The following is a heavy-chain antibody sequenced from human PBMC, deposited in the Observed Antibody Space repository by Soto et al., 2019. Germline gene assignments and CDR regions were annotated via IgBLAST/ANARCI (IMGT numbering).Heavy chain of an antibody. Sequence: EVQLLESGGGLVQPGGSLRLSCAASGFTFSSYAMSWVRQAPGKGLEWVSSITGSGDSTNYGDSVKGRFTISRDNTKNTLNLQMNSLRAEDTAVYYCAKAYLGYCTSTSCYAVDFWGQGTLVTVSS. CDR3: AKAYLGYCTSTSCYAVDF. CDR1: GFTFSSYA. V-gene: IGHV3-23*01. J-gene: IGHJ4*02. CDR2: ITGSGDST. D-gene: IGHD2-2*01.